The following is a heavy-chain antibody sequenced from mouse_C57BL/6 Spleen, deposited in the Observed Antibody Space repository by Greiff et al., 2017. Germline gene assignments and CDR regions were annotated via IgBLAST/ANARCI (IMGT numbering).Heavy chain of an antibody. CDR2: ISYDGSN. D-gene: IGHD2-4*01. V-gene: IGHV3-6*01. CDR1: GYSITSGYY. CDR3: ARGGNIYYDYLFDY. J-gene: IGHJ2*01. Sequence: EVKLQESGPGLVKPSQSLSLTCSVTGYSITSGYYWNWIRQFPGNKLEWMGYISYDGSNNYNPSLKNRISITRDTSKNQFFLKLNSVTTEDTATYYCARGGNIYYDYLFDYWGQGTTLTVSS.